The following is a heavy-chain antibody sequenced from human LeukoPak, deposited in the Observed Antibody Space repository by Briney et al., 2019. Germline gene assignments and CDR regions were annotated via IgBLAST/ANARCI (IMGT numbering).Heavy chain of an antibody. CDR1: GFTVSSNY. CDR2: IYSGGST. J-gene: IGHJ5*02. Sequence: GGSLRLSCAASGFTVSSNYMSWVRQAPGKGLEWVSVIYSGGSTYYADSVKGRFTISRDNSKNTLYLQMSSLRAEDTAVYYCARSEQQYPRLGWFDPWGQGTLVTVSS. V-gene: IGHV3-53*01. D-gene: IGHD6-13*01. CDR3: ARSEQQYPRLGWFDP.